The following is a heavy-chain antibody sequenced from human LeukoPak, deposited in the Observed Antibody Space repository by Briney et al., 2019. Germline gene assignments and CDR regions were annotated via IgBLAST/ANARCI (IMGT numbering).Heavy chain of an antibody. V-gene: IGHV4-59*11. J-gene: IGHJ3*02. CDR1: GASISGHY. CDR2: ISYIGST. Sequence: AETLSLTCNVSGASISGHYLTWIRQPPGKGLEGIGYISYIGSTNYNPSLKSRVTISVDTSKNQFSLKLRSVTAADTAVYYCARDRISINALDMWGQGTMATVSS. CDR3: ARDRISINALDM. D-gene: IGHD1-14*01.